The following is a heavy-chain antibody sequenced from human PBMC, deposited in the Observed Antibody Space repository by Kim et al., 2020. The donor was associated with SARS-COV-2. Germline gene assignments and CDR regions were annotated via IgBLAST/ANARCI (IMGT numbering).Heavy chain of an antibody. Sequence: SPSFQGQVTISADKSISTAYLQWSSLKASDTAMYYCARRGVGATSDAFDIWGQGTMVTVSS. J-gene: IGHJ3*02. CDR3: ARRGVGATSDAFDI. V-gene: IGHV5-51*01. D-gene: IGHD1-26*01.